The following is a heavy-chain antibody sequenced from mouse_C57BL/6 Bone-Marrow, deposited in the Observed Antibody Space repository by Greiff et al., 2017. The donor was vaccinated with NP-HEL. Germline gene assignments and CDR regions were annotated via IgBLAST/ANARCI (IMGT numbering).Heavy chain of an antibody. D-gene: IGHD2-3*01. CDR1: GYTFTDYN. Sequence: VQLKESGPELVKPGASVKIPCKASGYTFTDYNMDWVKQSHGKSLEWIGDINPNNGGTIYNQKFKGKATLTVDKSSSTAYMELRSLTSEDTAVYYCARGWLPWFAYWGQGTLVTVSA. J-gene: IGHJ3*01. CDR2: INPNNGGT. V-gene: IGHV1-18*01. CDR3: ARGWLPWFAY.